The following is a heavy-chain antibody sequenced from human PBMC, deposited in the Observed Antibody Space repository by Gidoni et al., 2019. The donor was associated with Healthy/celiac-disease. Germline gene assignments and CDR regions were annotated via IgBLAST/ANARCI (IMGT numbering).Heavy chain of an antibody. J-gene: IGHJ4*02. V-gene: IGHV3-15*01. CDR3: TTPYLMTTALS. D-gene: IGHD4-17*01. CDR2: IKSKTDGGTT. Sequence: EVQLVESGGGLVKPGGALRLSCAASGFNCSNAWMSWVRQAPGKGLEWVGRIKSKTDGGTTDYAAPVKGRFTISRDDSKNTLYLQMNSLKTEDTAVYYCTTPYLMTTALSWGQGTLVTVSS. CDR1: GFNCSNAW.